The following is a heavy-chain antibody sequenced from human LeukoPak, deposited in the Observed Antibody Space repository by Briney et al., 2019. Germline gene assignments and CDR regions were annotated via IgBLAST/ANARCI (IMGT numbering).Heavy chain of an antibody. Sequence: GGSLRLSCAASGFGISTFWMSWVRQAPGKGLEWVANIKQDGTEKYYVDSVRGRFTISRDNAENSLYLQMNSLRAEDTAVYYCARGPFVVKSAPDYWGQGTLVTVSS. J-gene: IGHJ4*02. CDR3: ARGPFVVKSAPDY. CDR1: GFGISTFW. CDR2: IKQDGTEK. V-gene: IGHV3-7*01. D-gene: IGHD2-21*01.